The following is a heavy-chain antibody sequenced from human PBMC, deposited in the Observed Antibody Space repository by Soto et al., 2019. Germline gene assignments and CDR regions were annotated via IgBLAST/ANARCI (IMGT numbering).Heavy chain of an antibody. CDR2: IIPIFGTT. CDR1: GGTFSNYA. V-gene: IGHV1-69*15. Sequence: QVQLVQSGAEVKKPGSSVKVSCKASGGTFSNYAITWVRQAPGQGLEWLGRIIPIFGTTDYAQKFQGRVTITADESTTTAYMELSSLRSEDMAVYYWAKDGGREGYFGNWFDPWGQGTLVTVSS. J-gene: IGHJ5*02. D-gene: IGHD2-15*01. CDR3: AKDGGREGYFGNWFDP.